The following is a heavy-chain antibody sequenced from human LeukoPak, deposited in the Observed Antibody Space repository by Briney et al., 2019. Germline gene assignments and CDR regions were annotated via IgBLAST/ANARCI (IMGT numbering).Heavy chain of an antibody. CDR2: IYYSGST. J-gene: IGHJ4*02. CDR1: GGSISSYY. Sequence: SETLSLTCTVSGGSISSYYWSWIRQPPGKGLEWIGYIYYSGSTNYNPSLKSRVTISVDTSKNQFSLKLSSVTAADTAVYYCARVGEINYYDSSGPDYWGQGTLVTVSS. CDR3: ARVGEINYYDSSGPDY. D-gene: IGHD3-22*01. V-gene: IGHV4-59*01.